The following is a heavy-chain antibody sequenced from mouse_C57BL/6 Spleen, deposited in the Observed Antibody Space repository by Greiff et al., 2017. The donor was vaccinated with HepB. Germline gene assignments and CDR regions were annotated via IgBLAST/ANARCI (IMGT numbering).Heavy chain of an antibody. J-gene: IGHJ3*01. D-gene: IGHD1-1*01. CDR2: INPNNGGT. V-gene: IGHV1-26*01. Sequence: EVQLQQSGPELVKPGASVKISCKASGYTFTDYYMNWVKQSHGKSLEWIGDINPNNGGTSYNQKFKGKATLTVDKSSSTAYMELRSLTSEDSAVYYCARGPDYYGSSSWFAYWGQGTLVTVSA. CDR1: GYTFTDYY. CDR3: ARGPDYYGSSSWFAY.